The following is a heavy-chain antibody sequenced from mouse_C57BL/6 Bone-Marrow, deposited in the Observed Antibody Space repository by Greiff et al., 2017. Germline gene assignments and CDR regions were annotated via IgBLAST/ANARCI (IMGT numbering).Heavy chain of an antibody. CDR1: GFTFTDYY. CDR3: ARSYDYYYYAMDY. V-gene: IGHV7-3*01. D-gene: IGHD2-4*01. J-gene: IGHJ4*01. Sequence: EVQLQESGGGLVQPGGSLSLSCAASGFTFTDYYMSWVRQPPGKALEWLGFIRNKANGYTTEYSASVKGRFTISRDTSQSILYLQMNALRAEDSATYYCARSYDYYYYAMDYWGQGTSVTVSS. CDR2: IRNKANGYTT.